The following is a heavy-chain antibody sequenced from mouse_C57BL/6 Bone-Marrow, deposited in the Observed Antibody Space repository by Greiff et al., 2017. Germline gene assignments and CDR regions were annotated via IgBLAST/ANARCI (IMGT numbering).Heavy chain of an antibody. J-gene: IGHJ2*01. CDR1: GYTFTNYW. V-gene: IGHV1-63*01. D-gene: IGHD1-1*01. CDR2: IYPGGGYT. CDR3: ARRRGYYGSFFDC. Sequence: QVQLQQSGAELVRPGTSVKMSCKASGYTFTNYWIGWAKQRPGHGLEWIGDIYPGGGYTNYNEKFKGKATLTADKSSSTACMQFSSLTSEDSAIYYCARRRGYYGSFFDCWGQGTTLAVSS.